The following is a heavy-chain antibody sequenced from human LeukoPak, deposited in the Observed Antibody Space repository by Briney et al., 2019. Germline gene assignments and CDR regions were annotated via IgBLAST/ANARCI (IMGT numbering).Heavy chain of an antibody. D-gene: IGHD6-6*01. CDR1: GFTFSSYE. CDR3: ARVSSVENYYYYYYMDV. J-gene: IGHJ6*03. CDR2: ISSSGSTI. Sequence: GGSLRLSCAASGFTFSSYEMNWVRQAPGKGLEWVSYISSSGSTIYYADSVKGRFTISRDNAKNSLYLQMYSLRAEDTAVYYCARVSSVENYYYYYYMDVWGKGTTVTVSS. V-gene: IGHV3-48*03.